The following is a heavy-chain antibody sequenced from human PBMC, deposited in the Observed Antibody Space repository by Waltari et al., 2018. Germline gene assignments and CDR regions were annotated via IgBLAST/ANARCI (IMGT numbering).Heavy chain of an antibody. D-gene: IGHD3-10*01. Sequence: QVQLQESGPGLVKPSETLSLTCSVSGESISIYFWSWIRQSAGKGLEWIGRLYPRGTHDYHPSLKSRVTMSVDTSKNHFYLNLTSVTAADTAVYYCARGEYGRSDYWGQGTLVTVSS. V-gene: IGHV4-4*07. CDR1: GESISIYF. J-gene: IGHJ4*02. CDR2: LYPRGTH. CDR3: ARGEYGRSDY.